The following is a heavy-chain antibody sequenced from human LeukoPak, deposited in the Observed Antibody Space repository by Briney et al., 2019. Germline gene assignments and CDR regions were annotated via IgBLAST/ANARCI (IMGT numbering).Heavy chain of an antibody. CDR3: ARGYCSGGSCLYYYYYMDV. CDR1: GFTFSSYS. D-gene: IGHD2-15*01. Sequence: GGSLRLSCAASGFTFSSYSMNWVRQAPGKGLEWVSYIRRSNSTIYYADSVKGRFTISRDNAKNSLYLQMNSLRAEDTAVYYCARGYCSGGSCLYYYYYMDVWGKGTTVTVSS. V-gene: IGHV3-48*01. CDR2: IRRSNSTI. J-gene: IGHJ6*03.